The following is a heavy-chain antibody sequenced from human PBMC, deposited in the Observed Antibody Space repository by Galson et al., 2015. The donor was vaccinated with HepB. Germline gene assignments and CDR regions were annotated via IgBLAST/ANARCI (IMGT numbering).Heavy chain of an antibody. CDR3: AKDRTDYYYGMDV. Sequence: LRLSCAASGFTFDDYGMHWVRQVPGKGLEWVSGISWNSGSIKYADPVKGRFTISRDNAKNSLYLQMNSLRAEDTAFYYCAKDRTDYYYGMDVWGQGTTVTVSS. CDR1: GFTFDDYG. CDR2: ISWNSGSI. J-gene: IGHJ6*02. V-gene: IGHV3-9*01.